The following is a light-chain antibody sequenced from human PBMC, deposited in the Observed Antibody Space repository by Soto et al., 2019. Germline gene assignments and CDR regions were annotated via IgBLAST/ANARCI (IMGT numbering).Light chain of an antibody. Sequence: QSVLTQPPSASGTPGQRVTISCSGSSSNIGSNTVSWYQQLPGTAPKLLIYSNNQRPSGVPDRFSGSKSGTSASLAISGLQSEDEADYYCAAWDDSLNVLVFGGGTKLTVL. CDR3: AAWDDSLNVLV. CDR1: SSNIGSNT. V-gene: IGLV1-44*01. J-gene: IGLJ2*01. CDR2: SNN.